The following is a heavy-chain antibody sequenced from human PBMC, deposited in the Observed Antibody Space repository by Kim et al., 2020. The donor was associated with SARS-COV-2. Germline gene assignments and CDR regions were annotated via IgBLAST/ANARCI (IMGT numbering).Heavy chain of an antibody. D-gene: IGHD2-2*01. CDR3: ARLERGVVVVPAAHPQRYYYYYGMDV. Sequence: SETLSLTCTVSGGSISSYYWSWIRQPPGKGLEWIGYIYYSGSTNYNPSLKSRVTISVDTSKNQFSLKLSSVTAADTAVYYCARLERGVVVVPAAHPQRYYYYYGMDVWGQGTTVTVSS. CDR1: GGSISSYY. CDR2: IYYSGST. J-gene: IGHJ6*02. V-gene: IGHV4-59*08.